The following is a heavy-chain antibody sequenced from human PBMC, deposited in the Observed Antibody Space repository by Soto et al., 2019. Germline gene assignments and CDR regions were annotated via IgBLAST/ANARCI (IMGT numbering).Heavy chain of an antibody. V-gene: IGHV3-48*01. CDR2: ISSSSRTI. Sequence: EVQLVESGGGLTQPGGSLRLSCVASGFTFSSYSMNWVRQAPGKGLEWVSCISSSSRTIYYADSVKGRFTISRDNAKNSLYLQMNSLRAEDTAVYYCAKAGEYCSGGSCYSGKFDYWGQGTLVTVSS. CDR1: GFTFSSYS. CDR3: AKAGEYCSGGSCYSGKFDY. D-gene: IGHD2-15*01. J-gene: IGHJ4*02.